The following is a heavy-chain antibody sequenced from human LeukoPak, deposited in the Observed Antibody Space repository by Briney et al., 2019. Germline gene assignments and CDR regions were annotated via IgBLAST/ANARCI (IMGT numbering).Heavy chain of an antibody. J-gene: IGHJ4*02. CDR1: GGSISTGSYY. D-gene: IGHD6-13*01. Sequence: SQTLSLTCTVSGGSISTGSYYWNWIRQPAGKGLEWIGRIYTSGSTNYNPSLKSRVTLSVDTSKNQFSLKLNSVTAADTAVYYCARVARSMSSSSEDSWRQGTLVTVSS. CDR2: IYTSGST. V-gene: IGHV4-61*02. CDR3: ARVARSMSSSSEDS.